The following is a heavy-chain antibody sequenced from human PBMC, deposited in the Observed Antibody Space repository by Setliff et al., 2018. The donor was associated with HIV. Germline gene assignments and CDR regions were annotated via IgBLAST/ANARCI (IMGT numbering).Heavy chain of an antibody. Sequence: GGSLRLSCAASGFTFSSYSMNWVRQAPGKGLEWVAVMSYDGNKKYYADSVKGRFTISRDNSKNTLYLQMDSLRTEDTAVYYCASSYPNYNYGNYDFWSGYYHDDAFDIWGQGTMVTVSS. CDR2: MSYDGNKK. J-gene: IGHJ3*02. CDR3: ASSYPNYNYGNYDFWSGYYHDDAFDI. CDR1: GFTFSSYS. V-gene: IGHV3-30*05. D-gene: IGHD3-3*01.